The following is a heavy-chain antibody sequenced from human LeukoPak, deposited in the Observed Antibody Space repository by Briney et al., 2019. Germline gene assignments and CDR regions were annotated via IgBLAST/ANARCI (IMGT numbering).Heavy chain of an antibody. CDR2: ISYDGSNK. D-gene: IGHD4-17*01. CDR3: AKVERYGEYVHYYYRMDV. CDR1: GFTFNSYG. V-gene: IGHV3-30*18. Sequence: GGSLRLSCAASGFTFNSYGMHWVRQAPGKGLEGVAVISYDGSNKYYADPVKGRFTISRDNSKNTLYLQMNSLRGEDTAVYYCAKVERYGEYVHYYYRMDVWGQGNTVTVSS. J-gene: IGHJ6*02.